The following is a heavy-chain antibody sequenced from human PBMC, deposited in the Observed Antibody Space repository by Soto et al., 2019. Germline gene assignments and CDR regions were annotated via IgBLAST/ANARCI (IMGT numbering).Heavy chain of an antibody. D-gene: IGHD3-3*01. J-gene: IGHJ5*02. CDR1: GFTFSDYY. CDR3: VRDFWSHGNLEP. CDR2: ISSSGSTI. Sequence: GWSLRLSCAASGFTFSDYYMSWIRHAPGKGLEWVSYISSSGSTIYYADSVKGRFTISRDNTKNTLFLQMNSLRAEETAVFFCVRDFWSHGNLEPCGKGTLVTVSS. V-gene: IGHV3-11*04.